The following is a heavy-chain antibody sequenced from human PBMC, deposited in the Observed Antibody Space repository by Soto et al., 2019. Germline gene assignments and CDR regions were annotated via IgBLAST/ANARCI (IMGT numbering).Heavy chain of an antibody. CDR1: GGSISSGGYY. V-gene: IGHV4-31*03. D-gene: IGHD3-10*01. Sequence: PSETLSLTCTVSGGSISSGGYYWSWIRQHPGKGLEWIGYIYYSGSTYYNPSLKSRVTISVDTSKNQFSLKLSSVTAADTAVYYCARYYGSGSYYLNWFDPWGQGTLVTVSS. CDR3: ARYYGSGSYYLNWFDP. CDR2: IYYSGST. J-gene: IGHJ5*02.